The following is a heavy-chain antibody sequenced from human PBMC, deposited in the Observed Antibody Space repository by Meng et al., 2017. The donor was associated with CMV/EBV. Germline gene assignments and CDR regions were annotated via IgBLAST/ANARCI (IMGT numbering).Heavy chain of an antibody. V-gene: IGHV1-69*10. D-gene: IGHD3-22*01. Sequence: SVKVSCKASGGTFSSYAISWVRQAPGQGLEWMGGIIPILGIANYAQKFQGRVTITADKSTSTAYMELSNLRSEDTAVYYCARSAPSRSITMIVVVIDPLYYYYGMDVWGQGTTVTVSS. CDR3: ARSAPSRSITMIVVVIDPLYYYYGMDV. CDR1: GGTFSSYA. J-gene: IGHJ6*02. CDR2: IIPILGIA.